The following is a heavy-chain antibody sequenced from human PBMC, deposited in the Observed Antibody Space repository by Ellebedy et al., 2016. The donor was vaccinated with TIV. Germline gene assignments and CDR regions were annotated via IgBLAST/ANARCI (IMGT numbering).Heavy chain of an antibody. V-gene: IGHV3-7*01. J-gene: IGHJ4*02. CDR2: IREDGNAK. CDR3: ARDGFGGYLDS. Sequence: PGGSLRLSCAASGFTFSDYSMSWVRQAPGKGLEWVANIREDGNAKFYVDSVKGRFTISRDNGENSVYLQMNSLRVEDTALYYCARDGFGGYLDSWGQGTLIIVSS. D-gene: IGHD3-10*01. CDR1: GFTFSDYS.